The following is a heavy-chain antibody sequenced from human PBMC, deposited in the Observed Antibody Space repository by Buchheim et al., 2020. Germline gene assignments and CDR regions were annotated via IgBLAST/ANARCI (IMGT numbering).Heavy chain of an antibody. CDR2: ISGSGGST. CDR1: GFTFSSYA. CDR3: AKGAVGGPIVVVPAAIYYYYYGMDV. V-gene: IGHV3-23*01. Sequence: EVQLLESGGGLVQPGGSLRLSCAASGFTFSSYAMSWVRQAPGKGLEWVSAISGSGGSTYYADSVKGRFTISRDNSKNTLYLQMNSLRAEDTAVYYCAKGAVGGPIVVVPAAIYYYYYGMDVWGQGTT. J-gene: IGHJ6*02. D-gene: IGHD2-2*01.